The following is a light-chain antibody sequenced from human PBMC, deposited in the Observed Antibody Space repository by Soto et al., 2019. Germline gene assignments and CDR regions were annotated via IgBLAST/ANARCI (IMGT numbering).Light chain of an antibody. CDR1: QSISSW. CDR3: QQYNSYWT. CDR2: KAS. Sequence: DIQMTQSPSTLSASVGDRVTITCRASQSISSWLAWYQQKPGKAPKLLIYKASSLESGVPSRLSGSGSGTEFTLTISSLQPDDFANYYCQQYNSYWTFGQGTKV. J-gene: IGKJ1*01. V-gene: IGKV1-5*03.